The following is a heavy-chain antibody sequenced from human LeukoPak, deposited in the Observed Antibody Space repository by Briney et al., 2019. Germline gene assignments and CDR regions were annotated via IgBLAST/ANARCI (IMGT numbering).Heavy chain of an antibody. Sequence: PEASVKLSCKASGYTFTGYYMHWVRQAPGQGLEWMGCINPNSGGTNYAQKFQGRVTMTRDTSISTAYMELSRLRSDDTAVYYCARDYPDYYGSGSYFWFDPWGQGTLVTVSS. CDR1: GYTFTGYY. D-gene: IGHD3-10*01. V-gene: IGHV1-2*02. J-gene: IGHJ5*02. CDR2: INPNSGGT. CDR3: ARDYPDYYGSGSYFWFDP.